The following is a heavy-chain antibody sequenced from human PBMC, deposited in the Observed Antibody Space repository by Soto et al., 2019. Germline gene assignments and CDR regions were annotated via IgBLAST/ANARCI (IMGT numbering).Heavy chain of an antibody. D-gene: IGHD5-12*01. CDR3: ARVSGEYSGYDLTEGWFDP. CDR2: IIPIFGTA. J-gene: IGHJ5*02. CDR1: GGTFSSYA. Sequence: QVQLVQSGAEVKKPGSSVKVSCKASGGTFSSYAISWVRQAPGQGLEWMGGIIPIFGTANYAQKFPGRVTITADESTRTAYMELSSLRSEDTAVYYCARVSGEYSGYDLTEGWFDPWGQGTLVTVSS. V-gene: IGHV1-69*01.